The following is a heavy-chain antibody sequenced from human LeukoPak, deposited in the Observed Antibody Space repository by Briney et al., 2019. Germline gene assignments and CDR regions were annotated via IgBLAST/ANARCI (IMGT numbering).Heavy chain of an antibody. D-gene: IGHD2-15*01. J-gene: IGHJ4*02. CDR2: ISHAGNT. CDR3: ARGNTLCSGGSCSTNIDY. CDR1: GYSITSGYY. V-gene: IGHV4-38-2*01. Sequence: SETLSLTCDVSGYSITSGYYWGWFRQPPGKGLEWIGNISHAGNTYYNPSLRSRVTISVDTSKNQFSLRLTSVTAADTAVYYCARGNTLCSGGSCSTNIDYWGQGTLVTVSS.